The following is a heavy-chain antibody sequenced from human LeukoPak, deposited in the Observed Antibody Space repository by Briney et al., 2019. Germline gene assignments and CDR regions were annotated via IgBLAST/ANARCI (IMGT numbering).Heavy chain of an antibody. V-gene: IGHV4-4*07. CDR3: ARVRNWNYYYYVDV. D-gene: IGHD1-20*01. CDR1: GGSISSYY. CDR2: IYTSGST. J-gene: IGHJ6*03. Sequence: PSETLSLTCTVSGGSISSYYWSWIRQPVGKGLEWIGRIYTSGSTNYNPSLKSRVTMSVDTSKNQFSLKLSSVTAADTAVYYCARVRNWNYYYYVDVWGKGTTVTVSS.